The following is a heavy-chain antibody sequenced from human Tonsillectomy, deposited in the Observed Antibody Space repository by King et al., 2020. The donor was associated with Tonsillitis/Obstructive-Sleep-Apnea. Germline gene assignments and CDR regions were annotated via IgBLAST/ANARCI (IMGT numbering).Heavy chain of an antibody. CDR1: GYTFTDYY. CDR2: XNPNSGXT. V-gene: IGHV1-2*02. J-gene: IGHJ5*02. CDR3: ARVGAYYDSSAYYVS. Sequence: QLVQSGAEVKKPXASVXVXXXASGYTFTDYYMHWVRXAPGQGLEWMGXXNPNSGXTNYAQKFQGRVTMTRDTAISTVYMELSRXRSDDTAVYYCARVGAYYDSSAYYVSWGQGTLVTVSS. D-gene: IGHD3-22*01.